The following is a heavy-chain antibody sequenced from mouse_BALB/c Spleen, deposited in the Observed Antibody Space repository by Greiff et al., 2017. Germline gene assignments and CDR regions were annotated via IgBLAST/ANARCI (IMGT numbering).Heavy chain of an antibody. J-gene: IGHJ3*01. Sequence: QVQLQQSGAELAKPGASVKMSCKASGYTFTSYWMHWVKQRPGQGLEWIGYINPSTGYTEYNQKFKDKATLTADKSSSTAYMQLSSLTSEDSAVYYCARVITTAWFAYWGQGTLVTVSA. V-gene: IGHV1-7*01. D-gene: IGHD2-4*01. CDR1: GYTFTSYW. CDR3: ARVITTAWFAY. CDR2: INPSTGYT.